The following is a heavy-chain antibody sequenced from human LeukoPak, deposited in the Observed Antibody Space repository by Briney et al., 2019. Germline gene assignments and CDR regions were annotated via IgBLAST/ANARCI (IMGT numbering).Heavy chain of an antibody. V-gene: IGHV1-69*13. CDR1: GYTFTSYD. CDR3: ARGDYVWGSYQTALDY. Sequence: SVKVSCKASGYTFTSYDINWVRQAPGQGLEWMGGIIPIFRTANYAQKVQGRVTITADESTSTAYMELSSLRSEDTAVYYCARGDYVWGSYQTALDYWGQGTLVTVSS. D-gene: IGHD3-16*02. J-gene: IGHJ4*02. CDR2: IIPIFRTA.